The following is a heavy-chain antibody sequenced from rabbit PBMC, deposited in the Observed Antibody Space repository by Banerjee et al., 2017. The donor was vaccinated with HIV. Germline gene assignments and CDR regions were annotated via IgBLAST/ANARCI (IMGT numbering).Heavy chain of an antibody. J-gene: IGHJ4*01. V-gene: IGHV1S45*01. Sequence: QEQLEESGGDLVKPGASLTLTCTASGFDFSSNAMCWVRQAPGKGLEWIGCIDTGSGNTAYASWAKGRFTISKTSSTTVTLQMTSLTAADTATYFCARFIASFAGYGYANLWGPGTLVTVS. CDR1: GFDFSSNA. CDR3: ARFIASFAGYGYANL. D-gene: IGHD6-1*01. CDR2: IDTGSGNT.